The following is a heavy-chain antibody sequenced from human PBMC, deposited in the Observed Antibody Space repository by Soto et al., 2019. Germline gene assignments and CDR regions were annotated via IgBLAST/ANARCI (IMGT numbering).Heavy chain of an antibody. V-gene: IGHV2-70*04. CDR2: IEWDDDK. D-gene: IGHD4-17*01. J-gene: IGHJ6*02. CDR1: GFSLSTPGMR. Sequence: SGPTLVNPTQTLTLTCTFSGFSLSTPGMRVSWIRQPPGKALEWLARIEWDDDKFYNTSLETRLTISKDTSKNQVVLTMTNMDPVDTATYYCARSPTGYYGMDVWGQGTTVTVSS. CDR3: ARSPTGYYGMDV.